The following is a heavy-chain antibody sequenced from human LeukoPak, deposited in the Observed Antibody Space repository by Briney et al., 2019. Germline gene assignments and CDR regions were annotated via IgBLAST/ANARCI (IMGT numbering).Heavy chain of an antibody. V-gene: IGHV3-48*01. CDR2: ISGTSATI. Sequence: PGGSLRLSCATSGFNFDRYTIHWVRQAPGKGLEWISYISGTSATIYYADSVKGRFTISRDNAKNSLYLQMNSLRVEDTAVYYCARDSSAGSSGFWGQGTLVTVSS. J-gene: IGHJ4*02. CDR3: ARDSSAGSSGF. CDR1: GFNFDRYT. D-gene: IGHD6-25*01.